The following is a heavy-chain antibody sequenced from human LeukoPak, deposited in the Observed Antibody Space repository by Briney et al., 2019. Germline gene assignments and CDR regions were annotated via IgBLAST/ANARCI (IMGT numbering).Heavy chain of an antibody. CDR3: ARTLAVAGSYYFDY. D-gene: IGHD6-19*01. CDR2: IYYSGST. J-gene: IGHJ4*02. V-gene: IGHV4-59*01. Sequence: PSETLSLTCTVSGGSISSYYWSWIRQPPGKGLEWIGYIYYSGSTNYNPSLKSRVTISVDTSKNQFSLKRSSVTAADTAVYYCARTLAVAGSYYFDYWGQGTLVTVSS. CDR1: GGSISSYY.